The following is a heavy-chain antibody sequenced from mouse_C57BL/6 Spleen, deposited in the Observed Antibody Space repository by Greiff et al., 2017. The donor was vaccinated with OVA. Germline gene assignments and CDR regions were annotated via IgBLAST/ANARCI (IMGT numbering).Heavy chain of an antibody. Sequence: QVQLQQSGAELVKPGASVKLSCKASGYTFTEYTIHWVKQRSGQGLEWIGWFYPGSGSIKYNEKFKDKATLTADKSSSTVYMELSRLTTLDSEFSVCSIRGTGGYFDVWGTGTTLTVSS. CDR3: SIRGTGGYFDV. J-gene: IGHJ1*03. CDR1: GYTFTEYT. CDR2: FYPGSGSI. V-gene: IGHV1-62-2*01.